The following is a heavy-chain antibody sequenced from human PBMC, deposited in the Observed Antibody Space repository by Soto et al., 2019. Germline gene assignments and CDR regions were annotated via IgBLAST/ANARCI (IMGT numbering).Heavy chain of an antibody. J-gene: IGHJ6*02. D-gene: IGHD3-3*01. Sequence: ASVKVSCKASGYTFTSYGISWVRQAPGQGLEWMGWISAYNGNTNYAQKLQGRVTMTTDTSTSTAYMELRSLRSDDTAVYYCASAPGQNHDFWSGPINYYYGLDVWGQGTTVTVSS. CDR2: ISAYNGNT. CDR1: GYTFTSYG. V-gene: IGHV1-18*01. CDR3: ASAPGQNHDFWSGPINYYYGLDV.